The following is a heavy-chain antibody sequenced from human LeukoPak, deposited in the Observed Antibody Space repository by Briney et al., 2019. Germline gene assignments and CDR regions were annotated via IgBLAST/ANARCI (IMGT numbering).Heavy chain of an antibody. D-gene: IGHD3-10*01. Sequence: SSETLSLTCTVSGGSISSCYWSWIRQPPGKGLEWIGYIYYSGSTNYNPSLKSRVTISVDTSKNQFSLKLSSVTAADTAVYYCARDVRYYYGSGNVILFDYWGQGTLVTVSS. CDR3: ARDVRYYYGSGNVILFDY. CDR1: GGSISSCY. J-gene: IGHJ4*02. V-gene: IGHV4-59*01. CDR2: IYYSGST.